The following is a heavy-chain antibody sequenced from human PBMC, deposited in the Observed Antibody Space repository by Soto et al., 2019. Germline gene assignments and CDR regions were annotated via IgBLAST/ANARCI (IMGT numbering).Heavy chain of an antibody. Sequence: GGSLRLSCAASGLTFTRYWMHWVRQAPGKGLVRVSQINGDGSITTNAESVKGRFTVSRDNAKNTVYLQMNSLSAEDTAVYYCKSHDFWSGWDVWGKGTTVTVSS. CDR2: INGDGSIT. CDR1: GLTFTRYW. CDR3: KSHDFWSGWDV. J-gene: IGHJ6*04. D-gene: IGHD3-3*01. V-gene: IGHV3-74*03.